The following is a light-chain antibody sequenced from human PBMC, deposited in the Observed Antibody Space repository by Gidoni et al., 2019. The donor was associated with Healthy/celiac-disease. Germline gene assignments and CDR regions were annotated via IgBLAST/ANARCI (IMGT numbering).Light chain of an antibody. CDR1: QSVSSY. CDR3: QQRSNWAGT. V-gene: IGKV3-11*01. Sequence: VLTQSPATLSLSPGERATLSCRASQSVSSYVAWYQQKPGQAPRLLIYDASNRATGIPARFSGSGSGTDFTLTISSLEPEDFAVYYCQQRSNWAGTFGGGTKVEIK. CDR2: DAS. J-gene: IGKJ4*01.